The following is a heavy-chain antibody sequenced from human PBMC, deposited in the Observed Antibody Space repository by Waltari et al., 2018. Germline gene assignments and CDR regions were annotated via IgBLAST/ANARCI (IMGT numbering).Heavy chain of an antibody. V-gene: IGHV3-30*18. D-gene: IGHD5-12*01. Sequence: QVQLVESGGGVVQPGRSLRLSCAASGFTFSSYGMHWVRQAPGKGLEWVAVIPNDGSNKYYADSVQGRFTISRDNSKNTLYLQMNSLRAEDTAVYYCAKGGYSGYDSQFDYWGQGTLVTVSS. CDR3: AKGGYSGYDSQFDY. J-gene: IGHJ4*02. CDR2: IPNDGSNK. CDR1: GFTFSSYG.